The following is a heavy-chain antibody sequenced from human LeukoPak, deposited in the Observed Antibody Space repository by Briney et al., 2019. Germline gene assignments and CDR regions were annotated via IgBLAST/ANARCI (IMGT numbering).Heavy chain of an antibody. D-gene: IGHD3-3*01. Sequence: GGSLRLSCAASGFTFDDYAMHWVQQAPGKGLEWVSGISWNSGSIGYADSVKGRFTISRDNAKNSLYLQMNSLRAEDTALYYCAKDRDQKYYDFWSGYLHYYYYYMDVWGKGTTVTVSS. CDR1: GFTFDDYA. V-gene: IGHV3-9*01. J-gene: IGHJ6*03. CDR3: AKDRDQKYYDFWSGYLHYYYYYMDV. CDR2: ISWNSGSI.